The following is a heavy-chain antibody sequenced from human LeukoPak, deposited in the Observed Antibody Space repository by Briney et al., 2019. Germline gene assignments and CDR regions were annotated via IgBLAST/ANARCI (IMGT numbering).Heavy chain of an antibody. V-gene: IGHV1-2*02. CDR1: GNTFTGYY. CDR2: INPNSGGT. D-gene: IGHD3-3*01. Sequence: ASVKVSCKASGNTFTGYYMHWVRQAPGQGLEWMGWINPNSGGTNYAQKFQGRVTMTRDTSISTAYMELSRLRSDDTAVYYCARATYYDFWSGYYPNWFDPWGQGTLVTVSS. CDR3: ARATYYDFWSGYYPNWFDP. J-gene: IGHJ5*02.